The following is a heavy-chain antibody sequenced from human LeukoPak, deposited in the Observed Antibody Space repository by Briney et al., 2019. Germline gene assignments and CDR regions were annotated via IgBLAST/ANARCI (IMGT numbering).Heavy chain of an antibody. CDR3: ARDRDLEVVTPCCGMDV. D-gene: IGHD4-23*01. CDR1: GYTFTSNY. J-gene: IGHJ6*02. V-gene: IGHV1-46*01. CDR2: IYPRDGST. Sequence: ASVKVSCKASGYTFTSNYIHWVRQAPGQGLEWMGMIYPRDGSTNYAQILQGRVTMTTDTSTSTAYMELGSLRSDDTAVYYCARDRDLEVVTPCCGMDVWGQGTTVTVSS.